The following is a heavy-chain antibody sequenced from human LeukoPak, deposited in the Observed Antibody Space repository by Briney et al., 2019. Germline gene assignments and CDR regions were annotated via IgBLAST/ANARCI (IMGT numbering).Heavy chain of an antibody. CDR1: GGTFSSYA. V-gene: IGHV1-69*01. D-gene: IGHD3-22*01. CDR2: IIPIFGTA. J-gene: IGHJ4*02. Sequence: GSSVKVSCKASGGTFSSYAISWVRQAPGQGLEWMGGIIPIFGTANYAQKFQGRVTITADESTSTAYMELSSLRSEDTAVYYCARDGDYDSSGYYPYWGQGTLVTVSS. CDR3: ARDGDYDSSGYYPY.